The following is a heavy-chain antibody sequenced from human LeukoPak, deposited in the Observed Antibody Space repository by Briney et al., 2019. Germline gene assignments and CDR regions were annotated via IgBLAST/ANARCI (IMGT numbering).Heavy chain of an antibody. V-gene: IGHV4-30-2*01. CDR2: IYHSGST. Sequence: PSQTLSLTCAVSGGSISSGGYSWSWIRQPPGKGVEWMGYIYHSGSTYYNPSLKSRVTISVDRSKNQFSLKLSSVTAADTAVYYCARGRELRYSGGVFDYWGQGTLVTVSS. CDR3: ARGRELRYSGGVFDY. D-gene: IGHD3-9*01. CDR1: GGSISSGGYS. J-gene: IGHJ4*02.